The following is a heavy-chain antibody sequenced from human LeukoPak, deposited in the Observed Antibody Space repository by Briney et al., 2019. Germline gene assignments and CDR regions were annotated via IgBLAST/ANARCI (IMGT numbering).Heavy chain of an antibody. CDR3: AREFRLYSSSSYFDY. CDR1: GFTFSSYD. D-gene: IGHD6-6*01. V-gene: IGHV3-30-3*01. CDR2: ISYDGSNK. J-gene: IGHJ4*02. Sequence: GGSLRLSCAASGFTFSSYDMHWVRQAPGKGLEWVAVISYDGSNKYYADSVKGRFTISRDNSKNTLYLQMNSLRAEDTAVYYCAREFRLYSSSSYFDYWGQGTLVTVSS.